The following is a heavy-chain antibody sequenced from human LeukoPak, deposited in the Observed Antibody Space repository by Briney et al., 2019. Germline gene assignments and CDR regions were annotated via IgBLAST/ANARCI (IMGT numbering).Heavy chain of an antibody. CDR1: GYTFTSHV. CDR2: IIPIFGTA. CDR3: ARGQISSIGDAFDI. Sequence: SVKVSCKASGYTFTSHVINWVRQAPGQGLEWMGGIIPIFGTANYAQKFQGRVTITADESTSTAYMELSILRSEDTAVYYCARGQISSIGDAFDIWGQGTMVTVSS. D-gene: IGHD6-6*01. V-gene: IGHV1-69*13. J-gene: IGHJ3*02.